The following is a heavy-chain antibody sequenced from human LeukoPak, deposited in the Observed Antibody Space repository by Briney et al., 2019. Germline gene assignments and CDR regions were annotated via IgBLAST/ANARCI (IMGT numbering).Heavy chain of an antibody. CDR3: ARGRTMVRGVHYYYYYMDV. CDR2: ISAYNGNT. V-gene: IGHV1-18*01. D-gene: IGHD3-10*01. Sequence: ASVKVSCKASGYTFTSYGISWVRQAPGQGLEWMGWISAYNGNTNYAQKLQGRVTMTTDTSTSTAYMELRSLRSEDTAVYYCARGRTMVRGVHYYYYYMDVWGKGTTVTISS. CDR1: GYTFTSYG. J-gene: IGHJ6*03.